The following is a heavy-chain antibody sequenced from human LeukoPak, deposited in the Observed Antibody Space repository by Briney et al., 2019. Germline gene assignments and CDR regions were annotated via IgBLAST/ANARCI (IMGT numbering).Heavy chain of an antibody. J-gene: IGHJ4*02. CDR3: ARHVGYSGSYIDY. V-gene: IGHV5-51*01. CDR2: IYPGDSDT. Sequence: GESLKISCKGSGYSFTSYWIGWVRQMPGKGLEWMGIIYPGDSDTRYSPSFQGQVTTSADKSISTAYLQWSSLKASDTAVYYCARHVGYSGSYIDYWGQGTLVTVSS. D-gene: IGHD1-26*01. CDR1: GYSFTSYW.